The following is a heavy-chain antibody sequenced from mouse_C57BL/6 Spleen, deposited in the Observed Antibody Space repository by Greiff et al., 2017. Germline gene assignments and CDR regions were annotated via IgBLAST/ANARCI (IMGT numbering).Heavy chain of an antibody. V-gene: IGHV1-74*01. CDR1: GYTFTSYW. Sequence: VQLQQPGAELVKPGASVKLSCTASGYTFTSYWMYWVQQRPGQGLEWIGRIHPSGSDTYYNQKFKGKATLTVDKSSSTAYMQLSSLTSEDSAVYYCAIEGDGYYDFAYWGQGTLVTVSA. CDR2: IHPSGSDT. D-gene: IGHD2-3*01. CDR3: AIEGDGYYDFAY. J-gene: IGHJ3*01.